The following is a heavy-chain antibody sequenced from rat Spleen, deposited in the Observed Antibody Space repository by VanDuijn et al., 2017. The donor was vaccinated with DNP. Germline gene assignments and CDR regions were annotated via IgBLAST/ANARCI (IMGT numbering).Heavy chain of an antibody. J-gene: IGHJ2*01. Sequence: EVQLVGSDGGLVQPGRSLKVSCAASGFTFSDYYMAWVRQAPTKGLEWVATISYDGSSTYYRDSVKGRFTISRDNAKSTLYLQMDSLRSEDTATYYCARQVWAFDYWGQGVMVTVSS. V-gene: IGHV5-29*01. CDR2: ISYDGSST. CDR3: ARQVWAFDY. D-gene: IGHD1-7*01. CDR1: GFTFSDYY.